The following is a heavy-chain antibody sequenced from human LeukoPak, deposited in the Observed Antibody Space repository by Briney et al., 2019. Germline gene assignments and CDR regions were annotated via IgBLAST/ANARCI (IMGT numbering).Heavy chain of an antibody. CDR3: ARVYYSNSYDYWYFDL. Sequence: SETLSLTCTVSGGSISTSNYYWGWIRQPPGKGLEWIGNIFYSGSTYYSPSLRSRVTISLDTSRNQFSLKLNSVTAADTAVYYCARVYYSNSYDYWYFDLWGRGTLVTVSS. CDR2: IFYSGST. CDR1: GGSISTSNYY. J-gene: IGHJ2*01. D-gene: IGHD6-13*01. V-gene: IGHV4-39*07.